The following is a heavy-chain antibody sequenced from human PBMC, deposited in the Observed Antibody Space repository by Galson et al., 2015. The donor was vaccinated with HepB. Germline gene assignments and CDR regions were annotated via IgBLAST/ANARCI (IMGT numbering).Heavy chain of an antibody. Sequence: SLRLSCAASGITFSSYAMNWVRQAPGKGLEWVSAISGSGGSTYHAGSVKGRFTISRDNSKNTLYLQMNSLRAEDTAVYYCAKPETVSYGSGSYNYWGQGTLVTVSS. J-gene: IGHJ4*02. CDR1: GITFSSYA. CDR3: AKPETVSYGSGSYNY. CDR2: ISGSGGST. V-gene: IGHV3-23*01. D-gene: IGHD3-10*01.